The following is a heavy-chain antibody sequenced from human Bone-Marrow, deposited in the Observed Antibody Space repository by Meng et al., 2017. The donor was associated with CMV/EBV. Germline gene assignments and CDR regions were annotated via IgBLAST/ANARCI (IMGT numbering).Heavy chain of an antibody. Sequence: GGSLRLSCAASGFTFSSYGMHWVRQAPGKGLEWVAFIRYDGSNKYYADSVKGRFTISRDNSKNTLYLQMNSLRAEDTAVYYCARLVVVVAATRDYWGQGTLVTVSS. CDR1: GFTFSSYG. J-gene: IGHJ4*02. D-gene: IGHD2-15*01. V-gene: IGHV3-30*02. CDR3: ARLVVVVAATRDY. CDR2: IRYDGSNK.